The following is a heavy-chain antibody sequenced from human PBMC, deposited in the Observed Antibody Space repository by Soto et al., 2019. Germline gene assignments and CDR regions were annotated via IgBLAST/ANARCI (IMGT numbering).Heavy chain of an antibody. CDR2: IYPGDSDT. Sequence: PGESLKISCQGSVYSFASYWIGWVRQMRGKDLEWMGIIYPGDSDTRYSPSFQGQVTISADKSLRTAYLQWTSLKAPDTALYYCARTRSFTLGFYYDGMDVWGQGTTVTVSS. D-gene: IGHD6-6*01. CDR3: ARTRSFTLGFYYDGMDV. V-gene: IGHV5-51*01. CDR1: VYSFASYW. J-gene: IGHJ6*02.